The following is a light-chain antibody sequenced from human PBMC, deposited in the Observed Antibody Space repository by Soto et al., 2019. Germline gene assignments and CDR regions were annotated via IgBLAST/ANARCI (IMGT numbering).Light chain of an antibody. J-gene: IGLJ1*01. CDR2: TDN. CDR3: AAWDGSLNAYV. Sequence: QSVLTQPPSASGTPGQRVTISCSGSSSNIGSNAVNWYQQFPGTAPKLLIYTDNQRPSGVPDRISGSKSGTSASLAISGLQSEDEADYLCAAWDGSLNAYVFGTGTKLTVL. V-gene: IGLV1-44*01. CDR1: SSNIGSNA.